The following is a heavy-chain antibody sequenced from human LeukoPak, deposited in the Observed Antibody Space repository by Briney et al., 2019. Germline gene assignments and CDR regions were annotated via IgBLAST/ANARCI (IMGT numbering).Heavy chain of an antibody. J-gene: IGHJ4*02. Sequence: GASVKVSCKASGYTFTGYYMHWVRPAPGQGLEWMGWINTNTGNPTYPQGFTGRFVFSLDTSVSTAYLQISSLKAEDTAVYYCARGDTGPTYSSNWYETDYWGQGTLVTVSS. D-gene: IGHD6-13*01. CDR2: INTNTGNP. V-gene: IGHV7-4-1*02. CDR1: GYTFTGYY. CDR3: ARGDTGPTYSSNWYETDY.